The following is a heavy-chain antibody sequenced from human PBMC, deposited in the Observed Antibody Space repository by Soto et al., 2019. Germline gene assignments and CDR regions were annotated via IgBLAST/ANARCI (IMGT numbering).Heavy chain of an antibody. CDR2: IYYSGST. CDR1: GGSISSYY. CDR3: ARALPGPWWQQWHHFVY. Sequence: SETLSLTCTVSGGSISSYYWSWIRQPPGKGLEWIGYIYYSGSTNYNPSLKSRVTISVDTSKNQFSLKLSSVTAADTAVYYCARALPGPWWQQWHHFVYWGQGTLVTVSS. V-gene: IGHV4-59*01. D-gene: IGHD6-19*01. J-gene: IGHJ4*02.